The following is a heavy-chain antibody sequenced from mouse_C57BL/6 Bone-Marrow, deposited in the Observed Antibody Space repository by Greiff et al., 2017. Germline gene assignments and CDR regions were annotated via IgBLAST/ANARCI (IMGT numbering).Heavy chain of an antibody. CDR3: AIRGIIQLDY. CDR2: VWSGGST. CDR1: GFSLTSYG. V-gene: IGHV2-2*02. Sequence: QVQLKQSGPGLVQPSQCLSITCTASGFSLTSYGVHWVRQSPGKGLEWLGVVWSGGSTDYNEAFLARLSISKDNSKGQVFFKMNRLQANNTAIDYCAIRGIIQLDYWGQGTSVTVSS. D-gene: IGHD1-1*01. J-gene: IGHJ4*01.